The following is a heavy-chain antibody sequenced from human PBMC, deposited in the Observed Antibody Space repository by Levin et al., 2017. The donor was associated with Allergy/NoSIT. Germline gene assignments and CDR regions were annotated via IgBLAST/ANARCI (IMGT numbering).Heavy chain of an antibody. Sequence: SVKVSCKPSGNTLTFYTISWVRQAPGRGLEWMGRIIPTHDKAIYAQNFQGRVTITADQSTSTAYMDLSSLTYEDTAIYYCARGNGECTSPTCLLICDHWGQGTLVTVSS. V-gene: IGHV1-69*02. CDR1: GNTLTFYT. J-gene: IGHJ4*02. CDR3: ARGNGECTSPTCLLICDH. CDR2: IIPTHDKA. D-gene: IGHD2-8*01.